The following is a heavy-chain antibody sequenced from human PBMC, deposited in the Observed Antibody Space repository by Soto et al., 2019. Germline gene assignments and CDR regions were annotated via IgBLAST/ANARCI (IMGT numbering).Heavy chain of an antibody. D-gene: IGHD6-6*01. J-gene: IGHJ4*02. Sequence: PSVPLSLNCTIRNASIVHRTCKRASACQPPGKGLECVGTMYYDVSTHYIPSLKSRVTTSIDTSKNQFSLKLSSVTAADTAIYYCARSTKEPRLFMYPLDSWGQGTLVTVS. CDR1: NASIVHRTCK. CDR3: ARSTKEPRLFMYPLDS. V-gene: IGHV4-39*01. CDR2: MYYDVST.